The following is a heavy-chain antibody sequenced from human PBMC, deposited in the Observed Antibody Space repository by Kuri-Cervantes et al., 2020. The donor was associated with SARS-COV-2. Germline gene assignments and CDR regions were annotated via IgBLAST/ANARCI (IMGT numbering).Heavy chain of an antibody. CDR1: GFSFSSYA. Sequence: SLEISWAASGFSFSSYAMHWDRQAPGKGLEWVAVMSYDGSKKYYADSVKGRFTISRDNSRNTLYLQMNSLRAEDTAVYYCARGARAFYYYYGMDVWGQGTTVTVSS. J-gene: IGHJ6*01. V-gene: IGHV3-30-3*01. CDR2: MSYDGSKK. CDR3: ARGARAFYYYYGMDV.